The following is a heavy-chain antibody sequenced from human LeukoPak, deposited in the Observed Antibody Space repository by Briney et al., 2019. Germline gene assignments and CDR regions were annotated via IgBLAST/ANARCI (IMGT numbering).Heavy chain of an antibody. CDR1: GGTFSSYA. CDR2: IIPIFGTA. D-gene: IGHD4-17*01. V-gene: IGHV1-69*05. Sequence: SVKVSCKASGGTFSSYAISWVRQAPGQGLEWMGGIIPIFGTANYAQKFQGRVTITTDEPTSTAYMELSSLRSEDTAVYYCARGVMQGTVTTTTLRTYFDYWGQGTLVTVSS. J-gene: IGHJ4*02. CDR3: ARGVMQGTVTTTTLRTYFDY.